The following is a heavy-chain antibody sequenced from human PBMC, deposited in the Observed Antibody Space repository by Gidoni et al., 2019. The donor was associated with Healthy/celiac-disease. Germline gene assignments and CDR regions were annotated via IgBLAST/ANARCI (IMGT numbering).Heavy chain of an antibody. V-gene: IGHV3-21*01. CDR3: ARDFEATVSTMTDY. Sequence: EGQLVESGGGLVKPGGSLRLSRAASGFTFGSYSMNWARRAPGKGLEWVSSVCSSSSYIYDADSVKGRFTISRDNAKNSLYLQMNGLRAEDTAVYYCARDFEATVSTMTDYWGQGTLVTVSS. J-gene: IGHJ4*02. CDR2: VCSSSSYI. D-gene: IGHD4-17*01. CDR1: GFTFGSYS.